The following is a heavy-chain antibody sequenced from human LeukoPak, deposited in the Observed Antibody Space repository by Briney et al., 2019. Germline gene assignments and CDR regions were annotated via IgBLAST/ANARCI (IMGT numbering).Heavy chain of an antibody. V-gene: IGHV1-69*01. CDR2: IIPIFGTA. D-gene: IGHD3-22*01. Sequence: GSSVKVSCKASGGTFSSYAISWVRQAPGQGLEWMGGIIPIFGTANYAQKFQGRVTITADESTSTAYMELSSLRSEDTAVYYCARGSYYDSSGYQETFDIWGQGTMVTVSS. CDR3: ARGSYYDSSGYQETFDI. CDR1: GGTFSSYA. J-gene: IGHJ3*02.